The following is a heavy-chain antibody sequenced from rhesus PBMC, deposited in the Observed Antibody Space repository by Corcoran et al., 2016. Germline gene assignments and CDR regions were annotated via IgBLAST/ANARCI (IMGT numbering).Heavy chain of an antibody. CDR2: IKNKADGGTA. J-gene: IGHJ4*01. CDR3: ASIFDY. V-gene: IGHV3S11*01. Sequence: EVQLVESGGDLVQPGGSLRLPCAASGVTFSSYWMSWVRQPPGKGLEWVGFIKNKADGGTAAYAESVKGRFTISRDDSKNTLYLQMNSLKTEDTAVYYCASIFDYWGQGVLVTVSS. CDR1: GVTFSSYW.